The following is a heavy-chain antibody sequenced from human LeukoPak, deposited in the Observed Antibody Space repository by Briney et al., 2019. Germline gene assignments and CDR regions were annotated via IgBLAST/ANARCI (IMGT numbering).Heavy chain of an antibody. Sequence: SETLSLTCAVYGGSFSGYYWSWIRQPPGKGLEWIGSIYYSGSTYYNPSLKSRVTISVDTSKNQFSLKLSSVTAADTAVYYCARANDDASGWHPGNWFDPWGQGTLVTVSS. V-gene: IGHV4-34*01. CDR3: ARANDDASGWHPGNWFDP. CDR1: GGSFSGYY. D-gene: IGHD6-19*01. CDR2: IYYSGST. J-gene: IGHJ5*02.